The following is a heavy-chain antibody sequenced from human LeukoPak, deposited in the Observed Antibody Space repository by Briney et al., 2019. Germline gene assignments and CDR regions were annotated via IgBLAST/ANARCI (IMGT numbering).Heavy chain of an antibody. J-gene: IGHJ4*02. Sequence: SVKVSCKASGGTFSSYAISWVRQAPGQGLEWVGGIIPIFGTANYAQKFQGRVTITADESTSTAYMELSSLRPEDTAVYYCARDLVGSAISYSSGAWDYWGQGTLVTVSS. D-gene: IGHD3-10*01. CDR1: GGTFSSYA. V-gene: IGHV1-69*13. CDR3: ARDLVGSAISYSSGAWDY. CDR2: IIPIFGTA.